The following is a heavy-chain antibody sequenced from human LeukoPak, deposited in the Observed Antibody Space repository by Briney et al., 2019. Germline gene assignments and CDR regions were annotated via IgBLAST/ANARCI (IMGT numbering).Heavy chain of an antibody. D-gene: IGHD1-26*01. CDR3: ARVIIVGATGI. J-gene: IGHJ3*02. CDR1: GFTFSSYE. CDR2: ISSGGSTV. V-gene: IGHV3-48*03. Sequence: GGSLRLSCAASGFTFSSYEMNWVRQAPGKGQEWVSYISSGGSTVHYADSVKGRFTISRDNAKNSLYLQMNSLRAGDTAVYYCARVIIVGATGIWGQGTMVTVSS.